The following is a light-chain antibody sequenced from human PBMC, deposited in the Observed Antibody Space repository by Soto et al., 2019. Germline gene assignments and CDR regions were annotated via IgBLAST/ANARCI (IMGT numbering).Light chain of an antibody. Sequence: EIVMTQSPATLSVSPGERATLSCRASQSVSSNLAWYQQKPGQAPRLLIYGASTRATGIPARFSGSGSGTELTLTNSSLQSEDFPVYYCQQYNNWPRTFGQKTKVEIK. V-gene: IGKV3-15*01. CDR2: GAS. CDR1: QSVSSN. J-gene: IGKJ1*01. CDR3: QQYNNWPRT.